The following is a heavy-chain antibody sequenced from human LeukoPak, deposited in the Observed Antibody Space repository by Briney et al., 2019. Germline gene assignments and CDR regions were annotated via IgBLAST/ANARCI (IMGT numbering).Heavy chain of an antibody. J-gene: IGHJ4*02. CDR1: GFTFSSYS. Sequence: PGGSLRLSCAASGFTFSSYSMNWVRQAPGKGLEWVAFIRSDGSDEYYTDSVKGRFTISRDNSRNTLYLQMSSLEPEDTAVYYCTKDEAVAGFDYWGQGTLVTVPS. V-gene: IGHV3-30*02. D-gene: IGHD6-19*01. CDR3: TKDEAVAGFDY. CDR2: IRSDGSDE.